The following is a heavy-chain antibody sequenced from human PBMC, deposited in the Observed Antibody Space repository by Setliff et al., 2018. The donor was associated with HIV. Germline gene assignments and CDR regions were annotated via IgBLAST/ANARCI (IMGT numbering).Heavy chain of an antibody. V-gene: IGHV1-18*01. CDR3: VTSEPYNSSPFH. Sequence: ASVKVSCKASGYTFTNYGITWVRQAPGQGLEWMGWISAYNGNTNYSQNLQGRVTMTTDTSTSTAYMELRRLRSNDTAVYYCVTSEPYNSSPFHWGQGTLVTVSS. CDR2: ISAYNGNT. CDR1: GYTFTNYG. D-gene: IGHD6-13*01. J-gene: IGHJ4*02.